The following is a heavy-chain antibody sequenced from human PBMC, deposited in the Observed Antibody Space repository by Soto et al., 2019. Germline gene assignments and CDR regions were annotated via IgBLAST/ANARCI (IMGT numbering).Heavy chain of an antibody. CDR3: ARAYGSVPRGGFDY. J-gene: IGHJ4*02. Sequence: SETLSLTCTVSGGSISSGDYYWSWIRQPPGKGLEWIGYIYYSGSTYYNPSLKSRVTISVDTSKNQFSLKLSSVTAADTAVYYCARAYGSVPRGGFDYWGQGTLVTVSS. CDR1: GGSISSGDYY. V-gene: IGHV4-30-4*01. D-gene: IGHD3-10*01. CDR2: IYYSGST.